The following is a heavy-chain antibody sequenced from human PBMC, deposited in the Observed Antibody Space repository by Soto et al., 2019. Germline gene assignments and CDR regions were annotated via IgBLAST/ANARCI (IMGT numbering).Heavy chain of an antibody. D-gene: IGHD1-26*01. CDR3: ARDREMATMNYGDY. V-gene: IGHV1-69*01. CDR2: IIPIFGTA. Sequence: QVQLVPSGAEVQKPGSSVKVSCKASGGTFSSYALSWVRQAPGQGLEWMGGIIPIFGTANYAQKFQGRVTITADESTSTADMELSSLRSEDTAVYYCARDREMATMNYGDYWGQGTLVTVSS. J-gene: IGHJ4*02. CDR1: GGTFSSYA.